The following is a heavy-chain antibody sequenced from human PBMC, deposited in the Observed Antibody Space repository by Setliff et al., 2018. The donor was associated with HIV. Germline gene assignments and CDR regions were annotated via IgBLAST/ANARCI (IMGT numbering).Heavy chain of an antibody. Sequence: LRLSCAASGFTFDDYAVTWVRQAPGKGLDYVSAISGSGTTTYYADSVRGRFTIYRDNSTNTVYLQMHSLRAEDTALYYCAKVMTLWFGASDSWGQGTRVTVSS. CDR3: AKVMTLWFGASDS. D-gene: IGHD3-10*01. CDR1: GFTFDDYA. CDR2: ISGSGTTT. J-gene: IGHJ4*02. V-gene: IGHV3-23*01.